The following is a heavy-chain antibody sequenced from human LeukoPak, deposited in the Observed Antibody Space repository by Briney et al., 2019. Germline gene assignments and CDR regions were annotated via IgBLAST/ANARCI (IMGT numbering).Heavy chain of an antibody. J-gene: IGHJ4*02. CDR2: IFHSGST. Sequence: SETLSLTCTVSGGSINSYYWSWIRQPPGKGLEWIGSIFHSGSTYYNPSLKSRVTISVDTSKNQFSLKLSSVTAADTAVYYCARDPVGDYGDYWGQGTLVTVSS. CDR3: ARDPVGDYGDY. D-gene: IGHD4-17*01. CDR1: GGSINSYY. V-gene: IGHV4-59*12.